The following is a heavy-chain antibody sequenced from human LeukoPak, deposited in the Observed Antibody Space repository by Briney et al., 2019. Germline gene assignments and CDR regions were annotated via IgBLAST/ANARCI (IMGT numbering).Heavy chain of an antibody. V-gene: IGHV3-23*01. D-gene: IGHD6-13*01. CDR1: GFTFSSYA. CDR2: ISGSGSST. J-gene: IGHJ4*02. Sequence: GGSLRLSCAASGFTFSSYAMSWVRQAPGKGLEWVSGISGSGSSTYYADSVKGRFTISRDNSKNTLDLQMNSLRAEDTAVYYCTKDSSSWYGDYWGQGSLVTVSS. CDR3: TKDSSSWYGDY.